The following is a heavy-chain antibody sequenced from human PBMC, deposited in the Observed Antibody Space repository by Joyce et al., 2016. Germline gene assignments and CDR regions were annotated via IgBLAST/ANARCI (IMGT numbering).Heavy chain of an antibody. D-gene: IGHD3-10*01. CDR1: GASVSSGGYS. V-gene: IGHV4-30-2*01. Sequence: QLQLQESGSGLVKPSQTLSLTCAVSGASVSSGGYSWSWIRQTPGKGLEWIGYIYHNESTYYNPSLKSRVTISVDRSKNQFSLNLASVTAADTAVYYCASGFNFKGRSFFDYWGQGALVTVSS. J-gene: IGHJ4*02. CDR2: IYHNEST. CDR3: ASGFNFKGRSFFDY.